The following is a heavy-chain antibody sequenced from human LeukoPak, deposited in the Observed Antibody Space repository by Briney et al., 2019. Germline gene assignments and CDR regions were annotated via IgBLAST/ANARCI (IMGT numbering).Heavy chain of an antibody. CDR3: AKGIAVAGYFDY. CDR2: IIPILGIA. J-gene: IGHJ4*02. Sequence: SVKVSCKASGYTFTSYDINWVRQATGQGLEWMGRIIPILGIANYAQKFQGRVTITADKSTSTAYMELSSLRSEDTAVYYCAKGIAVAGYFDYWGQGTLVTVSS. V-gene: IGHV1-69*04. D-gene: IGHD6-19*01. CDR1: GYTFTSYD.